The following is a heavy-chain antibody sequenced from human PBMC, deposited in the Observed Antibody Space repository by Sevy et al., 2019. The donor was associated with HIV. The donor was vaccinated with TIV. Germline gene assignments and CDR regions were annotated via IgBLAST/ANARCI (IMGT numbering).Heavy chain of an antibody. J-gene: IGHJ4*02. CDR1: GFIFSSYV. CDR3: EAIATAGRDY. D-gene: IGHD6-13*01. CDR2: ISGSGGST. V-gene: IGHV3-23*01. Sequence: GGSLRLSRAASGFIFSSYVMSWVRQAPGKGLEWVSTISGSGGSTYYADSVKGRFTISRDNSKNTLDLQMNSLRAEDTAVYYCEAIATAGRDYWGQGTLVTVSS.